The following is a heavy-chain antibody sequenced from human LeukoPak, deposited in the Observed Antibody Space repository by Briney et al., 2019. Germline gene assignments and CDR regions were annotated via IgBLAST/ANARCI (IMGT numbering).Heavy chain of an antibody. D-gene: IGHD6-19*01. CDR1: GGSVSSNSYY. CDR2: IYYSGST. V-gene: IGHV4-61*01. J-gene: IGHJ4*02. CDR3: ARRYSSGWFDY. Sequence: SQTLCLTCAVSGGSVSSNSYYWSWIRQPPGKGLEWIGYIYYSGSTNYNPSLKSRVTISVDTSKNQFSLKLSSVTAADTAVYYCARRYSSGWFDYWGQGTLVTVSS.